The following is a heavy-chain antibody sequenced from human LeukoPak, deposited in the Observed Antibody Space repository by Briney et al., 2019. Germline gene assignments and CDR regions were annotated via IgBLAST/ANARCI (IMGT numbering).Heavy chain of an antibody. CDR1: GYTFTGYY. CDR3: ARFAGYCITTSCSSGDYFDY. D-gene: IGHD2-2*01. Sequence: GASVKVSCKASGYTFTGYYMHWVRQAPGQGLEWMGWINPNSGGTNYAQKFQGWVTMTRDTSISTAYMELSRLRSDDTAVYYCARFAGYCITTSCSSGDYFDYWGQGALLTVSS. V-gene: IGHV1-2*04. CDR2: INPNSGGT. J-gene: IGHJ4*02.